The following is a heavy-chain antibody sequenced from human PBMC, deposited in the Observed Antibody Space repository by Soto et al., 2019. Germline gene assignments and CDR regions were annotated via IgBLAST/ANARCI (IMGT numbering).Heavy chain of an antibody. D-gene: IGHD6-6*01. V-gene: IGHV4-59*01. CDR1: GGSIRSYY. J-gene: IGHJ4*02. CDR2: IYYSGST. Sequence: SETLSLTCTVSGGSIRSYYWSWIRQPPGKGLEWIGSIYYSGSTDYNPSLNSRVTISVDSSRNQFSLKLSSVTAADTAVYYCGRMEYTAYILYPFDYWGQGILVTVSS. CDR3: GRMEYTAYILYPFDY.